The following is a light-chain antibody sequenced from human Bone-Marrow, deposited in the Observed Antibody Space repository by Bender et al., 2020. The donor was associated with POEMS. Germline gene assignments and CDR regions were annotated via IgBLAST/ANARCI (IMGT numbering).Light chain of an antibody. Sequence: QSALTQPASVSGSPGQSITISCTGPSSYVYTYTLVSWYQQHPGKAPRLIIYEGTERPSGVSNRFSGFRSGNTASLTISGLQAEDEADYYCQSYDISLSVVFGGGTKLTVL. CDR3: QSYDISLSVV. CDR1: SSYVYTYTL. CDR2: EGT. J-gene: IGLJ2*01. V-gene: IGLV2-23*01.